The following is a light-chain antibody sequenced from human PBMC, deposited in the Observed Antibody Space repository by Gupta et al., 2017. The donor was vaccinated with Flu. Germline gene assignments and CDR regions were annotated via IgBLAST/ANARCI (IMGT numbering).Light chain of an antibody. CDR3: RHDDNYPLT. CDR2: TAS. Sequence: AIQMTQSPSSLSAFVGDRVTITCRTSQDIRNTLGWYQQKPGKAPKLLIYTASTLQSGVPSRFSGSGSGTDFTLTISSLQPEDFATYYCRHDDNYPLTFGGGTKVEIK. V-gene: IGKV1-6*01. CDR1: QDIRNT. J-gene: IGKJ4*01.